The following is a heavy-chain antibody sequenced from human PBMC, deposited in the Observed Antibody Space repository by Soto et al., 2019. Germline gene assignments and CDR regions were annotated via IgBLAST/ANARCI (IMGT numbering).Heavy chain of an antibody. V-gene: IGHV3-15*07. CDR1: GFTFSNAW. CDR3: TTAGVLLWFGELFFDY. CDR2: IKSKTDGGTT. D-gene: IGHD3-10*01. J-gene: IGHJ4*02. Sequence: GGPLRLSCAASGFTFSNAWMNCVRKAPGKGLEWVGRIKSKTDGGTTDYAAPVKGRFTISRDDSKNTLYLQMNSLKTEDTAVYYCTTAGVLLWFGELFFDYWGQGTLVTVSS.